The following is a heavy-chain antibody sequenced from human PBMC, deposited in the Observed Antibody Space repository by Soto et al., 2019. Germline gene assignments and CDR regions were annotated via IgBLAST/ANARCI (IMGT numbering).Heavy chain of an antibody. CDR2: IYYSGYT. CDR1: GASISNYY. V-gene: IGHV4-59*01. D-gene: IGHD4-17*01. J-gene: IGHJ4*02. Sequence: SETLSLTCTVSGASISNYYWSWIRQPPGKGLEWIGYIYYSGYTNYNPSLKSRVTISVDTSKNQFSLKLSSVTAADTAVYYCARVYGEYLDYWGQGTLVNVS. CDR3: ARVYGEYLDY.